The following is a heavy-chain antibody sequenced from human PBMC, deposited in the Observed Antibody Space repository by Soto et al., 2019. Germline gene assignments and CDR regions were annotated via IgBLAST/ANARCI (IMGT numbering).Heavy chain of an antibody. CDR3: ARDQQYSYVYYYYYYGMDV. Sequence: ASVKVSCKASGYTFTSYGISWVRQAPGQGLEWMGWISAYNGNTNYAQKLQGRVTMTTDTSTSTAYMELRSLRSDDTAVYCCARDQQYSYVYYYYYYGMDVWGQGTTVTVSS. V-gene: IGHV1-18*01. CDR2: ISAYNGNT. CDR1: GYTFTSYG. J-gene: IGHJ6*02. D-gene: IGHD5-18*01.